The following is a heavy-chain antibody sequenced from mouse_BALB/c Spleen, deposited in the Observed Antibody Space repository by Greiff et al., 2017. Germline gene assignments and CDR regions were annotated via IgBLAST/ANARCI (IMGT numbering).Heavy chain of an antibody. CDR2: INPSSGYT. V-gene: IGHV1-4*02. J-gene: IGHJ3*01. D-gene: IGHD1-1*01. Sequence: VQLQQSAAELARPGASVKMSCKASGYTFTSYTMHWVKQRPGQGLEWIGYINPSSGYTEYNQKFKDKTTLTADKSSSTAYMQLSSLTSEDSAVYYCARSPYYGSSPPFAYWGQGTLVTVSA. CDR1: GYTFTSYT. CDR3: ARSPYYGSSPPFAY.